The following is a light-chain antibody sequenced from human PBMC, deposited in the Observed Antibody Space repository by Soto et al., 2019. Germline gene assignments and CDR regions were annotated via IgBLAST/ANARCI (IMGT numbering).Light chain of an antibody. Sequence: DIQMTQSPSSVSASIGDRVTISCRASQSIYKWLVWYQQKPGKAPKLLIYAASSLQSGVPSRFSGSGYGTDFTLTIISLQHEDFATYYCQQADSFPLSFGGGTKVEI. J-gene: IGKJ4*01. CDR2: AAS. V-gene: IGKV1-12*01. CDR3: QQADSFPLS. CDR1: QSIYKW.